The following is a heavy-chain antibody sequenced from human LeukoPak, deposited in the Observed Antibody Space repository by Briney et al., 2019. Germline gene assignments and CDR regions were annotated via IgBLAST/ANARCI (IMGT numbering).Heavy chain of an antibody. Sequence: SETLPLTCTVSGASISSSDYYWGWIRQPPGKGLEWIGSFYHSGSTYYNESLKSRVTISVDTSKNQFSLKLTSLTAADTAVYYCVELGVVGIDQNWFDPWGQGTLVTVSS. J-gene: IGHJ5*02. CDR1: GASISSSDYY. CDR3: VELGVVGIDQNWFDP. V-gene: IGHV4-39*07. D-gene: IGHD2-2*01. CDR2: FYHSGST.